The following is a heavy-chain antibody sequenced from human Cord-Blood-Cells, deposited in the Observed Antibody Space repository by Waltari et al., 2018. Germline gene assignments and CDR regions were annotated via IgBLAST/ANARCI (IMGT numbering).Heavy chain of an antibody. V-gene: IGHV1-2*04. CDR2: INPNSGGT. CDR3: ARQNYYGSGSYDY. J-gene: IGHJ4*02. Sequence: QVQLVQSGAEVKKPGASVKVSCKASGYTFTGYYMHWVRQAPGQGLEWMGWINPNSGGTNYAQKFQGWVTMTRDTSISTADMELRRLRSDDTAVYYGARQNYYGSGSYDYWGQGTLVTVSS. CDR1: GYTFTGYY. D-gene: IGHD3-10*01.